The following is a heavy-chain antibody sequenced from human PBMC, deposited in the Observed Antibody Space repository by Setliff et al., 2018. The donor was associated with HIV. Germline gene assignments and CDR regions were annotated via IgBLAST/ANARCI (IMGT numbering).Heavy chain of an antibody. J-gene: IGHJ4*02. D-gene: IGHD5-12*01. Sequence: ASVKVSCKASGYTFTRYFMHCVRQAPGQGLEWLGMINPSGGSTWYAQKFQGRVTMTRDTSTSTVYMELSSLRSEDTAVYYCARAIYSGYYYREFDYWGQGTLVTVSS. CDR2: INPSGGST. CDR3: ARAIYSGYYYREFDY. CDR1: GYTFTRYF. V-gene: IGHV1-46*01.